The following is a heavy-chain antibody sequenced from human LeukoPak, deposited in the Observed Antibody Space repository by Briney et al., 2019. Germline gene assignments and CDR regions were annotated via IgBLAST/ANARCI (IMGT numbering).Heavy chain of an antibody. CDR1: GFTFMRYW. CDR2: IKQDGSEK. CDR3: ARLYFDGFLGAGGSLDI. V-gene: IGHV3-7*01. Sequence: PGGSLRLSCVGSGFTFMRYWMHWVRQAPGKGPEWVANIKQDGSEKYYVGSVKGRFTISRDNANDSVYLQMTSLRAEDTVVYYCARLYFDGFLGAGGSLDIWGQGTMVTVSS. D-gene: IGHD3-9*01. J-gene: IGHJ3*02.